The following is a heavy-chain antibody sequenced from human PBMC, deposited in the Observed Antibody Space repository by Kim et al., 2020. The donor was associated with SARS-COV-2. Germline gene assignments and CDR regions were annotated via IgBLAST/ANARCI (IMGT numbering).Heavy chain of an antibody. CDR2: MNPNSGNT. CDR3: ARGGVLRYFDRVDAFDI. D-gene: IGHD3-9*01. J-gene: IGHJ3*02. CDR1: GYTFTSYD. Sequence: ASVKVSCKASGYTFTSYDINWVRQATGQGLEWMGWMNPNSGNTGYAQKFQGRVTMTRNTSISTAYMELSSLRSEDTAVYYCARGGVLRYFDRVDAFDIWGQGTMVTVSS. V-gene: IGHV1-8*01.